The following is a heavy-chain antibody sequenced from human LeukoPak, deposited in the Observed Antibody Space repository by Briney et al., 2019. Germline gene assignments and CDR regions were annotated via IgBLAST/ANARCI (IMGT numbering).Heavy chain of an antibody. D-gene: IGHD6-19*01. CDR1: GFTLSSYA. CDR3: ASGNSGWYYFDY. J-gene: IGHJ4*02. V-gene: IGHV3-53*01. CDR2: IYRGGST. Sequence: QPGGSLRLSCAGSGFTLSSYAMSWVRQAPGKGLEWVSVIYRGGSTYYADSVKGRFTISRDNSKNTVYLQMNSLRAEDTAVYYCASGNSGWYYFDYWGQGTLVTVSS.